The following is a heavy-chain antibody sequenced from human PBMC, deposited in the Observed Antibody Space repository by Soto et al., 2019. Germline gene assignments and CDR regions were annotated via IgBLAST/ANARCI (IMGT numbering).Heavy chain of an antibody. CDR2: ISSSSSYI. J-gene: IGHJ6*04. V-gene: IGHV3-21*01. CDR1: GFTFSSYS. D-gene: IGHD3-3*01. CDR3: ASQAYYDFWSGSPGGMMDV. Sequence: EVQLVESGGGLVKPGGSLRLSCAASGFTFSSYSMNWVRQAPGKGLEWVSSISSSSSYIYYADSVKGRFTISRDNAKNSLYLQMNSLRAEDTAVYYCASQAYYDFWSGSPGGMMDVWGKGTTVTVSS.